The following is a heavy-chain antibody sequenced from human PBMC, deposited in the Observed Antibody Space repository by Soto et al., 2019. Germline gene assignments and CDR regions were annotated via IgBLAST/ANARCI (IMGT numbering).Heavy chain of an antibody. J-gene: IGHJ4*02. D-gene: IGHD3-10*01. V-gene: IGHV5-10-1*01. CDR2: IDPSDSYT. CDR1: GNSFNNW. Sequence: PGESLKISCKGLGNSFNNWISWVRQMPGKGLEWMGRIDPSDSYTNYSPSFQGHVTIPADKSISTAYLQWSSLKASDTAMYYCARLGSGNYYMVYWGQGTLVTVSS. CDR3: ARLGSGNYYMVY.